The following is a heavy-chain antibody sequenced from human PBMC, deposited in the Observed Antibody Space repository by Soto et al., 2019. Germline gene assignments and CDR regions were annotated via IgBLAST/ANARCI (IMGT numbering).Heavy chain of an antibody. D-gene: IGHD6-19*01. CDR2: ISGSGGST. Sequence: EVQLLESGGGLVQPGGSLRLSCAASGFTFSSYAMSWVRQAPGKGLEWVSAISGSGGSTYYADSVKGRFTISRDNSKTTLYLQMNRRRAEDTAVYYCAKGSGWSLAYWYFDLWGRGTLVTVSS. CDR3: AKGSGWSLAYWYFDL. J-gene: IGHJ2*01. CDR1: GFTFSSYA. V-gene: IGHV3-23*01.